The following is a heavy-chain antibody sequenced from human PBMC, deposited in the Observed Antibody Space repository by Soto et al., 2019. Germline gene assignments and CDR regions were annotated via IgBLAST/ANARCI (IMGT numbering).Heavy chain of an antibody. D-gene: IGHD2-2*01. Sequence: PSETLSLTCAVYGGSFSGYYWSWIRQPPGKGLEWIGQINHIESTNYNPSLKSRVTISVDTSRNRFSLNLTYVTAADTAVYYGARGPYAMDVWGHGTTVTVSS. CDR1: GGSFSGYY. CDR3: ARGPYAMDV. V-gene: IGHV4-34*01. CDR2: INHIEST. J-gene: IGHJ6*02.